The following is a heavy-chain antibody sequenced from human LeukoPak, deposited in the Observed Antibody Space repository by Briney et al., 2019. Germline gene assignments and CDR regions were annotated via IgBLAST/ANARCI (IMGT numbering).Heavy chain of an antibody. CDR3: ARCKGPKPFWSGYFYYFDY. CDR1: GGSFRGYY. D-gene: IGHD3-3*01. Sequence: SPSETLSLTCAVHGGSFRGYYWSWVRQPPGKGLEWVGEIKHRGRTNYDLSLQSRVTISVDTSKNQFSLKLSSVTAADTAVYYCARCKGPKPFWSGYFYYFDYWGQGTLVTVSS. V-gene: IGHV4-34*01. J-gene: IGHJ4*02. CDR2: IKHRGRT.